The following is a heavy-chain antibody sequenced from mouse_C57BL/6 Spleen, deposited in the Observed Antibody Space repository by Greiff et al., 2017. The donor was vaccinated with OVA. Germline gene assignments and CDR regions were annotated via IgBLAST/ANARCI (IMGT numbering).Heavy chain of an antibody. CDR1: GFSLTSYG. CDR2: IWRGGST. J-gene: IGHJ4*01. V-gene: IGHV2-5*01. Sequence: VQRVESGPGLVQPSQSLSITCTVSGFSLTSYGVHWVRQSPGKGLEWLGVIWRGGSTDYNAAFMSRLSITKDNSKSQVFFKMNSLQADDAAIYYCAKKGYNAMDYWGQGTSVTVSS. CDR3: AKKGYNAMDY.